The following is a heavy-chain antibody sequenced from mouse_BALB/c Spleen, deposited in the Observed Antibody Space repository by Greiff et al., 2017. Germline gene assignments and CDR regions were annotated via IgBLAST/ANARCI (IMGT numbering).Heavy chain of an antibody. Sequence: VQLQQSGAELVRPGTSVKVSCKASGYAFTNYLIEWVKQRPGQGLEWIGVINPGSGGTNYNEKFKGKATLTADKSSSTAYMQLSSLTSDDSAVYFCARKSYYDYDGGFAYWGQGTLVTVSA. CDR3: ARKSYYDYDGGFAY. D-gene: IGHD2-4*01. V-gene: IGHV1-54*01. CDR1: GYAFTNYL. CDR2: INPGSGGT. J-gene: IGHJ3*01.